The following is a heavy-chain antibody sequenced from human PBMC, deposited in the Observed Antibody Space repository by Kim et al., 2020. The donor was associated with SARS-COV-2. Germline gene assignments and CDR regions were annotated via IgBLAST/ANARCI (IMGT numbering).Heavy chain of an antibody. Sequence: GGSLRLSCAASGFTFSNYWMHWVRLAPGKGLVWVSRIYSDGTSANYAYSVKGRFTISRDNAKNTLFLQMNNLTAEDTALYYCARASSTSCFYWGQGTLVTVSS. CDR1: GFTFSNYW. V-gene: IGHV3-74*01. D-gene: IGHD2-2*01. J-gene: IGHJ4*01. CDR2: IYSDGTSA. CDR3: ARASSTSCFY.